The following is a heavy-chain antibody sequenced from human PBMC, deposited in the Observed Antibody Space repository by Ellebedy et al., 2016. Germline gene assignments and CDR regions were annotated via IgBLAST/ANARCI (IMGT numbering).Heavy chain of an antibody. Sequence: GGSLRLXXAASGFTFSDNAIHWVRQAPGKGLEWVAAISDDGTKTYFADSVKGRFTISRDNSKNTVYLYINNVRDEDAAIYYCARDREFCADGHCFGWFDPWGQGSLVTVSS. CDR2: ISDDGTKT. J-gene: IGHJ5*02. V-gene: IGHV3-30-3*01. CDR1: GFTFSDNA. CDR3: ARDREFCADGHCFGWFDP. D-gene: IGHD3/OR15-3a*01.